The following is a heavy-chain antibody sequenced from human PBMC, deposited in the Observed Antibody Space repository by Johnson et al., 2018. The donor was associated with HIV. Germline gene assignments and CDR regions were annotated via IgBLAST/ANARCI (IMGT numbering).Heavy chain of an antibody. D-gene: IGHD1-26*01. Sequence: VQLVESGGGMVRPGGSLRLSCAASRFIFDDYGMSWVRQAPGKGLEWVSGINWNGGSTGYADSVRGRFTISRDNSKNTLYLQLNSLRAEDTAVYYCARERGGELPDAFDIWGQGTMVTVSS. CDR3: ARERGGELPDAFDI. CDR2: INWNGGST. J-gene: IGHJ3*02. CDR1: RFIFDDYG. V-gene: IGHV3-20*04.